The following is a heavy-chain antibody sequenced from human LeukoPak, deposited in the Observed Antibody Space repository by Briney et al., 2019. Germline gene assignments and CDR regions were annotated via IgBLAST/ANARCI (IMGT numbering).Heavy chain of an antibody. V-gene: IGHV4-39*01. D-gene: IGHD2-8*02. J-gene: IGHJ4*02. Sequence: SETLSLTCAVYGGSFSGYYWGWIRQPPGKGLEWIGSIYYSGSTYYNPSLKSRVTVSVDTSKNQFSLKLSSLTATDTAVYFCARHPGRPYYFDYWGQGTLVTVSS. CDR3: ARHPGRPYYFDY. CDR2: IYYSGST. CDR1: GGSFSGYY.